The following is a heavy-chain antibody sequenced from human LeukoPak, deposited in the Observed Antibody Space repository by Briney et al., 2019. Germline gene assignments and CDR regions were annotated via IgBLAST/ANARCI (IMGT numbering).Heavy chain of an antibody. J-gene: IGHJ3*02. CDR2: IYYSGST. V-gene: IGHV4-34*01. D-gene: IGHD5-18*01. CDR3: AREDGTSMDNAFDI. CDR1: GGSYSDYY. Sequence: SETLSLTCGVYGGSYSDYYWSWIRQPPGKGPEWIGSIYYSGSTYYNPSLKSRVTISEDPSKNQFSLKLSSVTAADTAVYYCAREDGTSMDNAFDIWGQGTMVTVSS.